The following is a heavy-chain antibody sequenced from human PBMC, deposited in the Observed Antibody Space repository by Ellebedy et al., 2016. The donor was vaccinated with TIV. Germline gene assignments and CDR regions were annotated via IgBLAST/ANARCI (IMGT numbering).Heavy chain of an antibody. CDR2: ISGSLEHK. J-gene: IGHJ4*02. CDR3: ARDRGERGLLSFFDL. Sequence: GESLKISCSASGFTFHNFGMNWVRQAPGKGLEWVASISGSLEHKSYTDSVRGRFTISRETTKNSVFLQMGSLRAEDTAVYYCARDRGERGLLSFFDLWGQGTLVTVS. V-gene: IGHV3-21*01. CDR1: GFTFHNFG. D-gene: IGHD2/OR15-2a*01.